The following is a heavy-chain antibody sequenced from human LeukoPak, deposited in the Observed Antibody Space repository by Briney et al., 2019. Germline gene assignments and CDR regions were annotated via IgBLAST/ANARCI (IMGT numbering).Heavy chain of an antibody. CDR2: IYYSGST. J-gene: IGHJ5*02. Sequence: PSETLSLTCTVSGGSISSYYWSWIRQPPGKGLEWIGYIYYSGSTNYNPSLKSRVTISVDTSKNQFSLKLSSVTAADTAVYYCAKHETAYYSDTWGQGTLVTVPS. V-gene: IGHV4-59*08. CDR3: AKHETAYYSDT. D-gene: IGHD3-22*01. CDR1: GGSISSYY.